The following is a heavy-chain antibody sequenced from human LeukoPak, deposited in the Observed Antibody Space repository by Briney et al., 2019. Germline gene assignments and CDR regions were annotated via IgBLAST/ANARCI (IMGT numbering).Heavy chain of an antibody. CDR1: GYTFTSYD. D-gene: IGHD1-1*01. J-gene: IGHJ4*02. V-gene: IGHV1-8*01. CDR3: ARLKELDY. Sequence: ASVKVXXXGSGYTFTSYDINWVRQATGQGLEWMGLMSPNNGNTDYAQKFQGRITMTRNTSINTASLELSNLRSEDTAVYYCARLKELDYWGQGTLVTVSS. CDR2: MSPNNGNT.